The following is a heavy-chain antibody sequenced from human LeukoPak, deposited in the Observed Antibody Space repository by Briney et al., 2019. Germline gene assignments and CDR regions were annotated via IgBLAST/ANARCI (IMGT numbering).Heavy chain of an antibody. Sequence: GGSLRLSCAASGFTFDDYGMSWVRQAPGKGLEWVSGINWNGGSTGYADSVKGRFTISRDNAKNSLYLQMNSLRDEDTAVYYCARGDSSGPDYYYYMDVWGKGTTVTVSS. CDR2: INWNGGST. V-gene: IGHV3-20*04. CDR1: GFTFDDYG. J-gene: IGHJ6*03. D-gene: IGHD6-19*01. CDR3: ARGDSSGPDYYYYMDV.